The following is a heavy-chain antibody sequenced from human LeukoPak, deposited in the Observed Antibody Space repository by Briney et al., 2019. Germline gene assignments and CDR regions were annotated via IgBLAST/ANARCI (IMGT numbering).Heavy chain of an antibody. CDR3: ARAYVLRYFDWLSTGDNWFDP. J-gene: IGHJ5*02. Sequence: SETLSLTCAVYGGSFSGYYWSWIRQPPGKGLEWIGEINRSGSTNYNPSLKSRVTISVDTSKNQFSLKLSSVTAADTAVYYCARAYVLRYFDWLSTGDNWFDPWGQGTLVTVSS. V-gene: IGHV4-34*01. CDR1: GGSFSGYY. CDR2: INRSGST. D-gene: IGHD3-9*01.